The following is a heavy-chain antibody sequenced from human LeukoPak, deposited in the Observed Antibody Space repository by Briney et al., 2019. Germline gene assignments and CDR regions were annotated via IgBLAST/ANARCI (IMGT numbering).Heavy chain of an antibody. V-gene: IGHV1-58*02. J-gene: IGHJ6*03. CDR2: IVVGSGNT. D-gene: IGHD3-10*01. Sequence: SGKVSCKASGFTFTSSAMQWVGQARGQGLEWRGWIVVGSGNTKYEQKFQERVTITRDMSTSTAYMELSSLRSEDTAVYYCAADSMVRGVMYYYYMDVWGKGTTVTVSS. CDR1: GFTFTSSA. CDR3: AADSMVRGVMYYYYMDV.